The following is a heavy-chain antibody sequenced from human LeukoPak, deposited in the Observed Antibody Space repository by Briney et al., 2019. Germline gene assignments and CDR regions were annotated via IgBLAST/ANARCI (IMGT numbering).Heavy chain of an antibody. CDR3: ARQNYDYVWGSYRLYYFDY. Sequence: SETLSLTCTVSGGSISSYYGSWIRQPPGKGLEWIGYIYYSGSTNYNPSLKSRVTISVDTSKNQFSLKLSSVTAADTAVYYCARQNYDYVWGSYRLYYFDYWGQGTLVTVSS. V-gene: IGHV4-59*01. D-gene: IGHD3-16*02. CDR1: GGSISSYY. CDR2: IYYSGST. J-gene: IGHJ4*02.